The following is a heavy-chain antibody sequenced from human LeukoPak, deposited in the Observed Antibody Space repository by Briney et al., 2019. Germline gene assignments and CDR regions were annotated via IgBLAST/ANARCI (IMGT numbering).Heavy chain of an antibody. V-gene: IGHV3-7*01. J-gene: IGHJ4*02. CDR2: IEQDGSEK. CDR3: AREVSYDILTGYYDY. D-gene: IGHD3-9*01. CDR1: EFTFRDYW. Sequence: GGSLRLSCAASEFTFRDYWMNWVRQAPGKGLEWVANIEQDGSEKNYVDSVKGRFTISRDNAKSSLYLQMNSLRAEDTAVYYCAREVSYDILTGYYDYWGQGTLVTVSS.